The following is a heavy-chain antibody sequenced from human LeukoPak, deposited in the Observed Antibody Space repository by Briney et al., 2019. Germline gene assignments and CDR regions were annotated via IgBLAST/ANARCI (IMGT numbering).Heavy chain of an antibody. CDR2: ISGSGGST. Sequence: GGSLRLSCAASGFTFSSYAMSWVRQAPGKGLEWVSAISGSGGSTYYADSVKGRFTISRDNSKNTLYLQMNSLRAEDTAVYYCAKDFLGGDSSGPSYGMDVWGQGTTVTVSS. CDR3: AKDFLGGDSSGPSYGMDV. J-gene: IGHJ6*02. CDR1: GFTFSSYA. D-gene: IGHD3-22*01. V-gene: IGHV3-23*01.